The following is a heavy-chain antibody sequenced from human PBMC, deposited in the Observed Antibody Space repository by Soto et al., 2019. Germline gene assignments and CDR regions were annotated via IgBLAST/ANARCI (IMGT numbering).Heavy chain of an antibody. CDR2: IYYSGSP. CDR1: VGSINSSSYY. J-gene: IGHJ4*01. Sequence: PSETLSLTCTVSVGSINSSSYYCGCIRRPPGRGLEWIGTIYYSGSPYYTPSLKSRVTISVDTSKNQFSLKLSSVTAADTAVYYCASWYYLFWSGDFPYWVHGTLFTVSS. D-gene: IGHD3-3*01. V-gene: IGHV4-39*01. CDR3: ASWYYLFWSGDFPY.